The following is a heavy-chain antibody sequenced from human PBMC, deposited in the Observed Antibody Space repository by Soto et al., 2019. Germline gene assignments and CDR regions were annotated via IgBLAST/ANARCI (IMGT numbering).Heavy chain of an antibody. J-gene: IGHJ3*02. Sequence: PGGSLRLSCAASGFTFGNYSFSWVRQAPGKGLEWVSRINSDGSSTSYADSVKGRFTISRDNAKNTLYLQMNSLRAEDTAVYYCARDPNRYCSSTSCPDAFDIWGQGTMVTVSS. D-gene: IGHD2-2*01. V-gene: IGHV3-74*01. CDR2: INSDGSST. CDR1: GFTFGNYS. CDR3: ARDPNRYCSSTSCPDAFDI.